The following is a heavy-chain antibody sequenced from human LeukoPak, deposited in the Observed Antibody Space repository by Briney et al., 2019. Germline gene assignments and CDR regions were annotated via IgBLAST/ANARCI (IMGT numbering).Heavy chain of an antibody. CDR2: INPNSGGT. CDR1: GYTFTGYY. D-gene: IGHD3-9*01. CDR3: ARGAGYDILTGYYKEDAFDI. V-gene: IGHV1-2*02. J-gene: IGHJ3*02. Sequence: GASVKVSCKASGYTFTGYYMHWVRQAPGQGLEWMGWINPNSGGTNYAQKFQGRVTMTRDTSISTAYMELSRLRSDDTAVYYCARGAGYDILTGYYKEDAFDIWGQGTMVTASS.